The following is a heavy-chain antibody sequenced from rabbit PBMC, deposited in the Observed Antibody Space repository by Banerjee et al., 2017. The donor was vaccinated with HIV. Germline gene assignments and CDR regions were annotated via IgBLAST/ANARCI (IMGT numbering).Heavy chain of an antibody. D-gene: IGHD6-1*01. V-gene: IGHV1S40*01. CDR3: AREGDAGYGYLGL. CDR2: INTGSSDNT. J-gene: IGHJ4*01. Sequence: QSLEESGGDLVKPGASLTLTCTASGFTLSSYWMDWVRQAPGKGLEWIARINTGSSDNTDYASWAKGRFTISKTSSTTVTLQMTSLTAADTATYFYAREGDAGYGYLGLWGPGTLVTVS. CDR1: GFTLSSYW.